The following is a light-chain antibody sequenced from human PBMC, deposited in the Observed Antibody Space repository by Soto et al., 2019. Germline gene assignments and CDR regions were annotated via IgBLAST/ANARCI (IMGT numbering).Light chain of an antibody. V-gene: IGKV4-1*01. CDR3: HQYYSTPWT. Sequence: DIVMSQSPDSLAVSLGERATINCKSSQSVLYSADGNNYLAWYQQKPGQPPKLLIYWASNRESGVPDRFSGSGSETDFTLTISSLQAEDVAVYYCHQYYSTPWTFGQGTKVETK. J-gene: IGKJ1*01. CDR1: QSVLYSADGNNY. CDR2: WAS.